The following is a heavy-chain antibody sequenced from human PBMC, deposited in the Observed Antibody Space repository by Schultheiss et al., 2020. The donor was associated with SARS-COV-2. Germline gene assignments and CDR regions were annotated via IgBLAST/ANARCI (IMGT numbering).Heavy chain of an antibody. J-gene: IGHJ6*02. CDR1: GYTFTSYD. Sequence: ASVKVSCKASGYTFTSYDINWVRQATGQGLEWMGWMNPNSGNTGYAQKFQGRVTITADKSTSTAYMELSSLRSEDTAVYYCAREWPLWNQLLYGMDVWGQGTTVTVSS. D-gene: IGHD2-2*01. CDR2: MNPNSGNT. CDR3: AREWPLWNQLLYGMDV. V-gene: IGHV1-8*01.